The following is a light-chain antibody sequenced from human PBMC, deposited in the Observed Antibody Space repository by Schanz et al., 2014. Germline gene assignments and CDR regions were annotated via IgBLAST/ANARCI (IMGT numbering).Light chain of an antibody. CDR3: SSYAGSSFGV. J-gene: IGLJ2*01. CDR1: SSDVGGYNF. CDR2: EVS. Sequence: QSVLTQPPSASGSPGQSVTISCTGTSSDVGGYNFVSWYQQHPGKAPKLMIYEVSNRPSGVPDRFSGSKSGNTASLTDSGHKAEDEADYYCSSYAGSSFGVFGGGTKLTVL. V-gene: IGLV2-8*01.